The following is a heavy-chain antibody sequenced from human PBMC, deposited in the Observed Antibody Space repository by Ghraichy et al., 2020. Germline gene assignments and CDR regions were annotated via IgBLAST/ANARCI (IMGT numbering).Heavy chain of an antibody. V-gene: IGHV4-4*07. CDR2: MYRNGNT. CDR1: GGSISSYY. CDR3: ARGPSGAWYFDL. J-gene: IGHJ2*01. Sequence: SETLYLTCTVSGGSISSYYWSWIRQPAGKGLEWIGLMYRNGNTNYNPSLKSRVTMSLDTSKNHFSLNLNSVTAADTAVYYCARGPSGAWYFDLWGRGTLVTVSS. D-gene: IGHD3-10*01.